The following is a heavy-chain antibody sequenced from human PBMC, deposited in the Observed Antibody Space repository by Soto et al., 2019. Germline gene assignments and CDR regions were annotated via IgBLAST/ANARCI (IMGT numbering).Heavy chain of an antibody. CDR1: GGSISSYY. J-gene: IGHJ4*02. V-gene: IGHV4-59*12. CDR2: ISYSGST. CDR3: ARRLGIRGYFDC. D-gene: IGHD7-27*01. Sequence: SETLSLTCTVSGGSISSYYWTWIRQPPGKGLEWIGYISYSGSTSSNPSLKSRATASEDTSKNQLSLKLNSVTAADTAVYYCARRLGIRGYFDCWGQGTLVTVSS.